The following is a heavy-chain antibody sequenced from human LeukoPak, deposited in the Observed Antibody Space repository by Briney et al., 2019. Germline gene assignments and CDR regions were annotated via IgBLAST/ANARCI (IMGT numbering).Heavy chain of an antibody. V-gene: IGHV3-66*01. CDR3: AKAGITGAFDI. CDR1: GFTVNSND. D-gene: IGHD1-14*01. CDR2: IDSGGRT. J-gene: IGHJ3*02. Sequence: GGSLRLSCAASGFTVNSNDMSWVRQAPGKGLEWVSVIDSGGRTFYADSVKGRFTISRDNSKNTLDLQMNSLGVEDTAVYYCAKAGITGAFDIWGQGTMVTVSS.